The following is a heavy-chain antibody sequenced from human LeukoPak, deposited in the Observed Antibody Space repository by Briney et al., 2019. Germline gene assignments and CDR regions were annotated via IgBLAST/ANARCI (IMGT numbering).Heavy chain of an antibody. CDR1: GFAFSSNA. CDR2: ISDSGDST. Sequence: PGGSLRLSCVVSGFAFSSNAMAWVRQAPGKGLEWVSTISDSGDSTYYADSVNGRFTSSRDNSKNTLYLQMNSLRAEDTAVYYCAIGGYWGQGTLLTVSS. CDR3: AIGGY. D-gene: IGHD3-16*01. J-gene: IGHJ4*02. V-gene: IGHV3-23*01.